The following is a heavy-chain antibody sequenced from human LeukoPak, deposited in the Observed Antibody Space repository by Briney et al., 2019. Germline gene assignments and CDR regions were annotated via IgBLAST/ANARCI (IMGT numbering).Heavy chain of an antibody. V-gene: IGHV4-4*07. CDR3: ARDYCSSTSCYRATGWFDP. D-gene: IGHD2-2*01. Sequence: SETLSLTCTVSGGSISSYYWSWIRQPAGKGLEWIGRIYTSGSTNYNPSLKSRVTMSVDTSKNQFSLKLSSVTAADTAVYYCARDYCSSTSCYRATGWFDPWGQGTLVTVSS. CDR2: IYTSGST. J-gene: IGHJ5*02. CDR1: GGSISSYY.